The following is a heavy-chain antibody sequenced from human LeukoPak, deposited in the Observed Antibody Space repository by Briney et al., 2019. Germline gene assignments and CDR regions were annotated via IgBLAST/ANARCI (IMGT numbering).Heavy chain of an antibody. V-gene: IGHV4-4*07. CDR2: IDTSGST. D-gene: IGHD2-2*01. J-gene: IGHJ4*02. CDR3: ARDWYSSTWYYIDN. Sequence: SETLSLTCTVSGGSISSYYWNWIRQPAGKGLEWIGRIDTSGSTNYNPSLKSRVTMSVDTSRNQFSLKLSFVTAADTAVYYCARDWYSSTWYYIDNWGQGALVTVSS. CDR1: GGSISSYY.